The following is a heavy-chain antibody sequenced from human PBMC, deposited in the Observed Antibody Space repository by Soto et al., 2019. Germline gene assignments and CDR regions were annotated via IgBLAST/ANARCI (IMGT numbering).Heavy chain of an antibody. V-gene: IGHV3-11*06. D-gene: IGHD6-19*01. J-gene: IGHJ3*02. CDR3: AREKRIAVAAPDAFDI. Sequence: VQLLESGGGLVKPGGSLRLSCAASGFTFSDYYMSWIRQAPGKGLEWVSYISSSSSYTNYADSVKGRFTISRDNAKNSLYLQMNSLRAEDTAVYYCAREKRIAVAAPDAFDIWGQGTMVTVSS. CDR2: ISSSSSYT. CDR1: GFTFSDYY.